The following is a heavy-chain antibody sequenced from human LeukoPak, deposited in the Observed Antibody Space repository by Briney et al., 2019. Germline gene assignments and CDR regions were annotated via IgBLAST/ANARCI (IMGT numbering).Heavy chain of an antibody. V-gene: IGHV5-51*01. CDR2: IFAGDSNT. CDR3: MRYPPNYYAMDV. Sequence: GESLKISCKGSGYSFSSYWIGWVRQMPGKGLEWMGIIFAGDSNTRYNPSFQGQVTISVDKSISTAYLQWSSLEASDTALYYCMRYPPNYYAMDVWGQGTTVTVSS. CDR1: GYSFSSYW. J-gene: IGHJ6*02.